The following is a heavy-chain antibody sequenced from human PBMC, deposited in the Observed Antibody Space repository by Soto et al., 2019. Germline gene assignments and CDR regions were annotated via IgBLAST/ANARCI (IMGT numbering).Heavy chain of an antibody. Sequence: QVQLVQSGAEVKKPGSSVKVSCKASGGTFSSYTISWVRQAPGQGLEWMGRIIPILGIANYAQKFQGRVTITADKSTSTAYMELSSLRSEDTAVYYCARDPGSGYDFLAGYWGQGTLVTVSS. D-gene: IGHD5-12*01. CDR2: IIPILGIA. J-gene: IGHJ4*02. CDR1: GGTFSSYT. CDR3: ARDPGSGYDFLAGY. V-gene: IGHV1-69*08.